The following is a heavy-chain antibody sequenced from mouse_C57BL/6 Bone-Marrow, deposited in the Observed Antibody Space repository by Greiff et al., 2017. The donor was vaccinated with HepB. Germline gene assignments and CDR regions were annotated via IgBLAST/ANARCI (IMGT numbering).Heavy chain of an antibody. CDR1: GYTFTSYT. J-gene: IGHJ3*01. CDR3: ARTGVYYDYDVAY. V-gene: IGHV1-4*01. D-gene: IGHD2-4*01. Sequence: QVQLKESGAELARPGASVKMSCKASGYTFTSYTMHWVKQRPGQGLEWIGYINPSSGYTKYNQKFKDKATLTADKSSSTAYMQLSSLTSEDSAVYYCARTGVYYDYDVAYWGQGTLVTVSA. CDR2: INPSSGYT.